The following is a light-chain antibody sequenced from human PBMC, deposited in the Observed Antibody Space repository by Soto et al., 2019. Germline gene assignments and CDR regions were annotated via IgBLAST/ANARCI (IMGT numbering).Light chain of an antibody. Sequence: QSALTKPASVSGSPGQSITISCTGTSSDVGGYNYVSWYQQHPPKAPKLMIYDVSNRPSGVSDRFSGSKSGNTASLTISGLQAEDEADYYCYSYTTSSTYVFGTGTKLTVL. J-gene: IGLJ1*01. V-gene: IGLV2-14*01. CDR3: YSYTTSSTYV. CDR1: SSDVGGYNY. CDR2: DVS.